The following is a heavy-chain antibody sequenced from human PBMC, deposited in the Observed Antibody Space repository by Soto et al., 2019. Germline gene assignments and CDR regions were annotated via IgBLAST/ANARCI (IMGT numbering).Heavy chain of an antibody. CDR2: IIPIFGTA. CDR3: ATQGLPNYYVCGMDA. V-gene: IGHV1-69*12. CDR1: GGTFSSYG. Sequence: QVQLVQSGAEVTKPGSSVKVSCKASGGTFSSYGISWVRQAPGQGLEWMGGIIPIFGTADYTQKVQGRVTIIADESTSTAYMELSSLRSEDTAVYDCATQGLPNYYVCGMDAWGQGTTVTVSS. J-gene: IGHJ6*02.